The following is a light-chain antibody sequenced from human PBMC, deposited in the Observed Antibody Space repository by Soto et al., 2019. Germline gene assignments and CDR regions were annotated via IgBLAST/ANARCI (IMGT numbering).Light chain of an antibody. J-gene: IGLJ2*01. V-gene: IGLV2-14*01. CDR1: SHDIGGYKY. CDR3: SSYTSSSHVV. CDR2: EVS. Sequence: QSALTQPASVSGSPGQSITISCTGTSHDIGGYKYVSWYQQHPGKAPKLMIYEVSNRPSGVSNRFSGSKSGNTASLTISGLQAEDEADYYCSSYTSSSHVVFGGGTQLTVL.